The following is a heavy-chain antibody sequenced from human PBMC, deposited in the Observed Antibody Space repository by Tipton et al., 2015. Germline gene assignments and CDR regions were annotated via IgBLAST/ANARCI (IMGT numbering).Heavy chain of an antibody. CDR1: GGSISSSLHY. CDR2: IYYSGST. V-gene: IGHV4-39*01. CDR3: ACQDYDSLTRDYQTVDY. Sequence: TLSLTCTVSGGSISSSLHYWGWIRQPPGKGLEWIGSIYYSGSTYYNPSLKSRVTISVDTSKNQFSLKLTSVTAADTAVYYCACQDYDSLTRDYQTVDYWGQGTLVTASS. D-gene: IGHD3-9*01. J-gene: IGHJ4*02.